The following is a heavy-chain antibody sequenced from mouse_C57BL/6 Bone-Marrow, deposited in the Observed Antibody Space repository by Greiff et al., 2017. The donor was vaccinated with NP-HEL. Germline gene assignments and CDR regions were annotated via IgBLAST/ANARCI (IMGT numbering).Heavy chain of an antibody. J-gene: IGHJ4*01. D-gene: IGHD2-3*01. Sequence: VQLQQSDAELVKPGASVKISCKVSGYTFTDHTIHWMQQRPGQGLEWIGYIYPRDGSTKYNEKFKGKATLTADKSSSTAYMQLNSLTSEDSAVYFCAFYDGYSRAAMDYWGQGTSVTVSS. CDR3: AFYDGYSRAAMDY. V-gene: IGHV1-78*01. CDR2: IYPRDGST. CDR1: GYTFTDHT.